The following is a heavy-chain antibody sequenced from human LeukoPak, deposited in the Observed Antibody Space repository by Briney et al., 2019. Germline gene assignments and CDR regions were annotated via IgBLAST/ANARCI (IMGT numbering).Heavy chain of an antibody. D-gene: IGHD6-19*01. CDR2: ISYDGRKK. V-gene: IGHV3-30*03. CDR1: GFTFRRYG. CDR3: ARDGRSDGYVVDY. J-gene: IGHJ4*02. Sequence: GGSLRLSCAASGFTFRRYGMHGVPQARGKGGEWVGVISYDGRKKYYADSVKGGFPISRENDKNSLYLQMNSLSAEDAAVYYCARDGRSDGYVVDYWGQGTLVTVSS.